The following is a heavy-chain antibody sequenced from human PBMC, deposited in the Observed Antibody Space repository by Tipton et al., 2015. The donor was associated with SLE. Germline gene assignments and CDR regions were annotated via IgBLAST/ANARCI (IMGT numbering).Heavy chain of an antibody. D-gene: IGHD3-10*01. J-gene: IGHJ4*02. Sequence: GSLRLSCAASGFTFSSYAMSWVRQAPGKGLEWVSAISSNGGSTYYADSVKGRFTISRDNSKNTLYLQMSSLRAEDTAVYYCVRGEGTFGELLSKAFDYWGQGTLVTVSS. CDR1: GFTFSSYA. V-gene: IGHV3-64D*06. CDR2: ISSNGGST. CDR3: VRGEGTFGELLSKAFDY.